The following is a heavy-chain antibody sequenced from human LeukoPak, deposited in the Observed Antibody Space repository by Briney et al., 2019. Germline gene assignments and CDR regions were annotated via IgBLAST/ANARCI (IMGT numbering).Heavy chain of an antibody. CDR1: GGTFSSYA. V-gene: IGHV1-46*01. Sequence: ASVKVSCKASGGTFSSYAISWVRQAPGQGLEWMGIINPSGGSTSYAQKFQGRVTMTRDTSISTAYMELSRLRSDDTAVYYCARISSDVDYWGQGTLVTVSS. J-gene: IGHJ4*02. CDR2: INPSGGST. CDR3: ARISSDVDY.